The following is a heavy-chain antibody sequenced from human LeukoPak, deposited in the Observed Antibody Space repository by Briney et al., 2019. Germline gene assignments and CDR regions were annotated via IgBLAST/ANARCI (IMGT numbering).Heavy chain of an antibody. CDR1: GGSVSSGSYY. J-gene: IGHJ4*02. CDR2: IYYSGST. V-gene: IGHV4-61*01. Sequence: SETLSLTCTVSGGSVSSGSYYWSWSRQPPGEGLEWIGYIYYSGSTNYNPSLKSRVTISVDTSKNQFSLKLSSVTAADTAVYYCASNNYDFWSGYYRFDYWGQGTLVTVSS. CDR3: ASNNYDFWSGYYRFDY. D-gene: IGHD3-3*01.